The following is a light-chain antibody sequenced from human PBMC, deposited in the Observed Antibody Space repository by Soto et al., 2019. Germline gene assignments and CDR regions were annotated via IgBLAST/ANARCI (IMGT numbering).Light chain of an antibody. CDR1: QTVLYSSNNKNY. V-gene: IGKV4-1*01. Sequence: DIVMTQSPDSLAVSLGERATINCKSSQTVLYSSNNKNYLNWYQQKPGKAPKLLIFDASNLETGVPSRFFGSGSGTHFTLTIGSLQPEDIATYYCQHYDDFPITFGQGTRLEIK. CDR3: QHYDDFPIT. CDR2: DAS. J-gene: IGKJ5*01.